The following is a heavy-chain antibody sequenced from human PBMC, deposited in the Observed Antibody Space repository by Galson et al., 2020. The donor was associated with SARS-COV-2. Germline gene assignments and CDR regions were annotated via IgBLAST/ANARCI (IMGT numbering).Heavy chain of an antibody. CDR1: GFTFSSYA. Sequence: GESLKISCAASGFTFSSYAMSWVRQAPGKGLEWVSAISGSGGSTYYADSVKGRFTISRDNSKNTLYLQMNSLRAEDTAVYYCAKDLGHYGSGNVWGKGTTVTISS. CDR2: ISGSGGST. CDR3: AKDLGHYGSGNV. D-gene: IGHD3-10*01. J-gene: IGHJ6*04. V-gene: IGHV3-23*01.